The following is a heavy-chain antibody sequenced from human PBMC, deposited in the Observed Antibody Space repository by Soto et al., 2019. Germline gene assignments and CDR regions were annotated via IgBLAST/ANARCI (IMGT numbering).Heavy chain of an antibody. CDR2: IYSGGKT. CDR1: GLTVSSNY. V-gene: IGHV3-53*04. CDR3: ARACGGDCYSTLFDY. Sequence: EVQLVESGGGLVQPGGSLRLSCAASGLTVSSNYMSWVRQAPGKGLEWISIIYSGGKTYYADSMKGRFTISRHNAKNTLFLQMNNLSPEDTAVYYCARACGGDCYSTLFDYWGQGTLVTVSS. J-gene: IGHJ4*02. D-gene: IGHD2-21*02.